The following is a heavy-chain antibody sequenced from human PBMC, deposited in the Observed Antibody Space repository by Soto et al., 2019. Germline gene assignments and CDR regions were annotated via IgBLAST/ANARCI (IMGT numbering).Heavy chain of an antibody. D-gene: IGHD1-26*01. CDR2: YYHSGST. V-gene: IGHV4-4*02. J-gene: IGHJ5*02. CDR3: ARGAPMCAGDHCFGP. CDR1: SDSINSGHW. Sequence: QVQPRESGPGLVKPSGTLSITCAASSDSINSGHWWSWVRQHPGKALKWITDYYHSGSTNYNPSMNCGVTLAVDESTNQLSLKLMSLTAADTSGDYCARGAPMCAGDHCFGPWGQGTLVTVSS.